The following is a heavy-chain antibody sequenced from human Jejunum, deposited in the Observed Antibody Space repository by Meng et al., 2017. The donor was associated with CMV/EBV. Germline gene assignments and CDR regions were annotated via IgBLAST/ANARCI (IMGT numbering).Heavy chain of an antibody. Sequence: QVQLLQSGAEVKKPGASVKVSCKAFGYSFTTYAMHWVRQAPGQRLEWMGWINAGNGNTKYSEKFQSRVTITRDTAASTAYMELSSLRSEDTAVYYCARTGCSSSSCYDYWGQGTLVTVS. D-gene: IGHD2-2*01. CDR2: INAGNGNT. V-gene: IGHV1-3*01. J-gene: IGHJ4*02. CDR1: GYSFTTYA. CDR3: ARTGCSSSSCYDY.